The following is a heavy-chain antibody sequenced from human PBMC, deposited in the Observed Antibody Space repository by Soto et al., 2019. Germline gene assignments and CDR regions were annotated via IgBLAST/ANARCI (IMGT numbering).Heavy chain of an antibody. J-gene: IGHJ3*02. CDR1: GFTVSSNY. Sequence: EVQLVESGGGLVQPGGSLRLSCAASGFTVSSNYMSWVRQAPGKGLEWVSVIYSGGSTYYADSVKGRFTISRDNSKNTLYLQMNSLRAEDTAVHYCARESNSGYATTHAFDIWGQGTMVTVSS. CDR2: IYSGGST. D-gene: IGHD5-12*01. CDR3: ARESNSGYATTHAFDI. V-gene: IGHV3-66*01.